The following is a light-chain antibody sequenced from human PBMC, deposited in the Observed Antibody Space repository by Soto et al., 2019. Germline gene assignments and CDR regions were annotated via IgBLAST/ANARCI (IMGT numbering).Light chain of an antibody. Sequence: QSVLTQPPSVSGTPGQTVTISCTGSSSTIGAGYDVHWYQQLPGTAPKLLVFANNNRPAGVPDRFSGSKSGTSASLAITGLQAEDEATYYCQSYHTSLTGVFGTGTQVTVL. CDR2: ANN. J-gene: IGLJ1*01. V-gene: IGLV1-40*01. CDR3: QSYHTSLTGV. CDR1: SSTIGAGYD.